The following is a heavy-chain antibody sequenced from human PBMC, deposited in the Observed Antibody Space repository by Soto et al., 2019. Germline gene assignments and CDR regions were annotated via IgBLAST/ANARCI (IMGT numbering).Heavy chain of an antibody. CDR3: VRDRLESSSWSVLGSRHYYYGMDV. Sequence: GGSLRLSCAASGFTFSTYGMHWVRQAPGEGLEWVAIIWYDGSNKYYADSVKGRFTISRDNSKNTLYLQMNGLRADDTAVYYCVRDRLESSSWSVLGSRHYYYGMDVWGQGTTVTVSS. CDR1: GFTFSTYG. V-gene: IGHV3-33*01. J-gene: IGHJ6*02. D-gene: IGHD6-13*01. CDR2: IWYDGSNK.